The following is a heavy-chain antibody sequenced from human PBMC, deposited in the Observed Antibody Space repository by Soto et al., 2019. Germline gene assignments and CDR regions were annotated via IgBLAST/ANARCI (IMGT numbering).Heavy chain of an antibody. J-gene: IGHJ4*02. CDR3: ARAADFWSGYYTFDY. Sequence: GGSLRLSCAASGFTFSSYGXHWVRQAPGKGLEWVAVIWYDGSNKYYADSVKGRFTISRDNSKNTLYLQMNSLRAEDTAVYYCARAADFWSGYYTFDYWGQGTLVTVSS. CDR1: GFTFSSYG. V-gene: IGHV3-33*01. D-gene: IGHD3-3*01. CDR2: IWYDGSNK.